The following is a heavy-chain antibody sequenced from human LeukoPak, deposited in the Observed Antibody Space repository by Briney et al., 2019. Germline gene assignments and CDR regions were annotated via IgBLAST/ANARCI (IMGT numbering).Heavy chain of an antibody. V-gene: IGHV5-51*01. J-gene: IGHJ5*02. Sequence: GESLKISFQGFGYSFTSYWIGWVRQMPGKGMEWMGVIYPGDLRVRYNPSFQGQLTISVDKSINPGYLEGVSLRGLESGIYYFGWRDLNRNWSFPWGQGTLVTVSS. CDR1: GYSFTSYW. CDR3: GWRDLNRNWSFP. CDR2: IYPGDLRV. D-gene: IGHD1-7*01.